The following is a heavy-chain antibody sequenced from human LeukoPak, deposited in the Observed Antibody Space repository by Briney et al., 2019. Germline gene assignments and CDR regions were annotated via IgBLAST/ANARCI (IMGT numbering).Heavy chain of an antibody. J-gene: IGHJ4*02. D-gene: IGHD3-16*01. V-gene: IGHV3-23*01. Sequence: GGSLRLSCAASGFTFSSYAMTWVRQAPGKGLEWVSAVSGSGSHTYYADSVKGRFTISRDNSKNTLYLQMDTLRAEDTAVYYCAKDAALYPFFFDYWGQGTLVTVSS. CDR1: GFTFSSYA. CDR3: AKDAALYPFFFDY. CDR2: VSGSGSHT.